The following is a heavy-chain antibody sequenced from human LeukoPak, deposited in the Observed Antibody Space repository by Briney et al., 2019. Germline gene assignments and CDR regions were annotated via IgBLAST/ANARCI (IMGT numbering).Heavy chain of an antibody. Sequence: PGGSLRLSCAASGLTFSNYAMNWVRQAPGKGLEWVSVISGSGGSTFYADSVKGRFTISRDNSKNTLSLQMNSLRAEDTAVYYCAKSIYSSTSCHDFWGQGTLVTVSS. CDR1: GLTFSNYA. CDR3: AKSIYSSTSCHDF. D-gene: IGHD2-2*01. CDR2: ISGSGGST. V-gene: IGHV3-23*01. J-gene: IGHJ4*02.